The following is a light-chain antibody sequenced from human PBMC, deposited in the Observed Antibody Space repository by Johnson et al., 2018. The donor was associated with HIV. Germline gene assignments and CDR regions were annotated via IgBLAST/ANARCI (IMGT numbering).Light chain of an antibody. Sequence: QSVLTQPPSVSAAPGQKVTISCSTNSSNFGNNFVSWYQQLPGTAPKLLIYDNNKRPSGVPDRFSGSKSGTSASLAISGLQAEDEADYYCAAWDDSLNVPYVFGTGTKVTVL. CDR1: SSNFGNNF. CDR2: DNN. CDR3: AAWDDSLNVPYV. J-gene: IGLJ1*01. V-gene: IGLV1-51*01.